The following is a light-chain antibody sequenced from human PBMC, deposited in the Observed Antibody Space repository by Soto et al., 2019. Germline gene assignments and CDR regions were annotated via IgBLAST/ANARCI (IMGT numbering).Light chain of an antibody. V-gene: IGLV2-8*01. CDR3: SSYAGSNTLV. CDR1: SSDVGGYNF. J-gene: IGLJ1*01. CDR2: EVS. Sequence: QSALTQPASVSGSPGQSITISCTGTSSDVGGYNFVSWYQQHPGKAPKLMIYEVSKRPSGVPARFSGSKSGNTASLTVSGLQAEDEADYYCSSYAGSNTLVFGTGTKVTVL.